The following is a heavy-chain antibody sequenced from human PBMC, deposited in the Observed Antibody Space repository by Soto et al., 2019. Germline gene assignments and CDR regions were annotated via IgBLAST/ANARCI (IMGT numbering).Heavy chain of an antibody. J-gene: IGHJ6*02. CDR2: INHNGST. CDR3: ARRGYCSGGSCYGRSYYYYGMDV. CDR1: GGSFSGYY. V-gene: IGHV4-34*01. Sequence: QVQLQQWGAGLLKPSETLSLTCAVYGGSFSGYYWSWIRQPPGKGREWIGEINHNGSTNYNPSLKSRVTISVGTAKNQFSLKLSSVTAADTAVYYCARRGYCSGGSCYGRSYYYYGMDVWGQGTTVTVSS. D-gene: IGHD2-15*01.